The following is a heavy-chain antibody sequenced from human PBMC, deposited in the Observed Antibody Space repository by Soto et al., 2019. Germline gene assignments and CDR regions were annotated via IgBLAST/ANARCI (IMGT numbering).Heavy chain of an antibody. J-gene: IGHJ4*02. Sequence: PGGSLRLSCTASGFTFGDYAMSWVRQAPGKGLEWVGFIRSKAYGGTTEYAASVKGRFTISRDDSKSIAYLQMNSLKTEDTAVYYCTTDPSARPDFDYWGQGTLVTVSS. V-gene: IGHV3-49*04. CDR1: GFTFGDYA. D-gene: IGHD6-6*01. CDR3: TTDPSARPDFDY. CDR2: IRSKAYGGTT.